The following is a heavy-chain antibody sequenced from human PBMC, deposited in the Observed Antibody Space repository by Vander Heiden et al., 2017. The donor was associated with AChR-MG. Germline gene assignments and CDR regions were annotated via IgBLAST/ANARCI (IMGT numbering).Heavy chain of an antibody. CDR3: ARSVAGAFHS. Sequence: EVQLVESGGGLVQPGGPLNLSCAASGFTCSTYSMNWVRQAPGKGLEWVSYITSSRRTIDDADSVKGRFTISRDYAKNSLYMKMKSLRDEDTGVYYCARSVAGAFHSWGQGTLVTVSS. D-gene: IGHD6-19*01. V-gene: IGHV3-48*02. J-gene: IGHJ4*02. CDR2: ITSSRRTI. CDR1: GFTCSTYS.